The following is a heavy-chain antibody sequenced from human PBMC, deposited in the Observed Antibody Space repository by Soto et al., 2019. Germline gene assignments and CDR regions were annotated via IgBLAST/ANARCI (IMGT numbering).Heavy chain of an antibody. V-gene: IGHV3-33*01. CDR2: IYNDGSNK. J-gene: IGHJ4*02. CDR1: GLTFRNDG. D-gene: IGHD6-19*01. CDR3: ARDGAAVVGTFDY. Sequence: GGSLRLSYEVSGLTFRNDGMHWCRQAPGKGPEWVAMIYNDGSNKEYADSVKGRFTISRDNSKSTLFLQMNSLRVADTAVYFCARDGAAVVGTFDYWGQGTLVTVSS.